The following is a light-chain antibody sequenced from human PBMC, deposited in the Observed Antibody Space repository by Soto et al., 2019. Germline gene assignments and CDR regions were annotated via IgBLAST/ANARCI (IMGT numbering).Light chain of an antibody. CDR3: MQALQTWT. CDR1: QSLLHSNGYNY. V-gene: IGKV2-28*01. J-gene: IGKJ1*01. Sequence: VMTQSPLSLPVTPGEPASSSCRSSQSLLHSNGYNYLDWYLQKPGQSPQLLIYLGSNRASGVPDRFSGSGSGTDFTLKISRVEAEDVGVYYCMQALQTWTFGQGTKVEIK. CDR2: LGS.